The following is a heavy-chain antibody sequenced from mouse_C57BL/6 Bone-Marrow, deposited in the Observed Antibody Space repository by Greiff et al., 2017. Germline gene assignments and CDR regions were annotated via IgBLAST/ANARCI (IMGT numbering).Heavy chain of an antibody. V-gene: IGHV1-4*01. CDR2: INPSSGYT. Sequence: QVQLKQSGAELARPGASVKMSCKASGYTFTSYTMHWVKQRPGQGLEWIGYINPSSGYTKYNQKFKDKATLTADKSSSTAYMQLSSLTSEDSAVYYCARGGIITTVVARYWYFDVWGTGTTVTVSS. CDR3: ARGGIITTVVARYWYFDV. CDR1: GYTFTSYT. J-gene: IGHJ1*03. D-gene: IGHD1-1*01.